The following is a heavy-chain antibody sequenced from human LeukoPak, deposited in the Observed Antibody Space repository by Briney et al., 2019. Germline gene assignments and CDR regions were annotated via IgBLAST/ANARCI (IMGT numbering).Heavy chain of an antibody. V-gene: IGHV3-48*04. D-gene: IGHD3-10*01. J-gene: IGHJ6*02. Sequence: GGSLRLSCAASGFNFSSYSMNWVRQAPGKGLEWVSYISSSSSTTSYADSVRGRFTISRDNAKNSLYLQMNSLRAEDTAVYYCARAGPMDRGVIAHGMDVWGQGTTVTVSS. CDR2: ISSSSSTT. CDR1: GFNFSSYS. CDR3: ARAGPMDRGVIAHGMDV.